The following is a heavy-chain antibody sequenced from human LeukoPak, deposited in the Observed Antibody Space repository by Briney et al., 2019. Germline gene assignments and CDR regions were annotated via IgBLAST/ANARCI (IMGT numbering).Heavy chain of an antibody. CDR3: ARERVAAAGTFDP. V-gene: IGHV1-2*02. D-gene: IGHD6-13*01. J-gene: IGHJ5*02. Sequence: ASVKVSCKASGYTFTGYYMHWVRQPPGQGLGWMGWINPNRGGTSYAQNFQGRVPTTRDTSIRTAYMELSRMRSDDAAVYYCARERVAAAGTFDPWGQGTLVTVSS. CDR1: GYTFTGYY. CDR2: INPNRGGT.